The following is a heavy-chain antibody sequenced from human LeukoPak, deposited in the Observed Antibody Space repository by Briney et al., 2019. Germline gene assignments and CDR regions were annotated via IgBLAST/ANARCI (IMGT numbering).Heavy chain of an antibody. D-gene: IGHD6-19*01. J-gene: IGHJ5*02. V-gene: IGHV1-2*06. Sequence: ASVKVSCKASGYTFTGYYMHWVRQAPGQGLEWMGRINPNSGGTNYAQKFQGRVTMTRDTSISTAYMELSRLRSDDTAVYYCARDPQTIAVAGNWFDPWGQGTLVTVSS. CDR2: INPNSGGT. CDR3: ARDPQTIAVAGNWFDP. CDR1: GYTFTGYY.